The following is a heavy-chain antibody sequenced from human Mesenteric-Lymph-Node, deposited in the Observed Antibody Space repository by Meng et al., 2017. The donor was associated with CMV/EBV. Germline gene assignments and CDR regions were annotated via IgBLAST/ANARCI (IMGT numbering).Heavy chain of an antibody. Sequence: SETLSLTCTVSAGSISTYYWSWIRQPPGKGLEWIGYIYYSGRTNYNPSLESRVTISVDTSKNQFSLRLTSVTAADTATYFCAREMGTSFGAIMGTFDPWGRGTLVTVSS. V-gene: IGHV4-59*12. CDR3: AREMGTSFGAIMGTFDP. D-gene: IGHD3-3*01. CDR2: IYYSGRT. CDR1: AGSISTYY. J-gene: IGHJ5*02.